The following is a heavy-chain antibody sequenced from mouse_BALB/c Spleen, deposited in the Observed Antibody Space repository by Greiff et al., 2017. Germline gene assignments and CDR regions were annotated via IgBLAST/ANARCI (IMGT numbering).Heavy chain of an antibody. V-gene: IGHV5-12-1*01. J-gene: IGHJ2*01. CDR2: ISSGGGST. Sequence: EVKLVESGGGLVKPGGSLKLSCAASGFAFSSYDMSWVRQTPEKRLEWVAYISSGGGSTYYPDTVKGRFTISRDNAKNTLYLQMSSLKSEDTAMFYCARHLRNFFDYGRQGNTLTVPS. CDR3: ARHLRNFFDY. CDR1: GFAFSSYD.